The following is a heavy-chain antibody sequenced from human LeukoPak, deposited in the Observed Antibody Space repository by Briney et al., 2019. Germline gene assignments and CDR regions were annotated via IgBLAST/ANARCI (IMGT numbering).Heavy chain of an antibody. D-gene: IGHD3-9*01. V-gene: IGHV4-38-2*02. J-gene: IGHJ6*03. CDR1: GYSISSGYY. CDR2: IYYSGST. Sequence: SETLSLTCTVSGYSISSGYYWGWIRQPPGKGLEWIESIYYSGSTYYNPSLKSRVTISVDTSKNQFSLKLSSVTAADTAVYYCARHKVPDYDILTGYSRYYYYYMDVWGKGTTVTISS. CDR3: ARHKVPDYDILTGYSRYYYYYMDV.